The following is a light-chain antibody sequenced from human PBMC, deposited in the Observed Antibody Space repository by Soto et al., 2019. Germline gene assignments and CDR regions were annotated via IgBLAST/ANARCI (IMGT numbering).Light chain of an antibody. Sequence: DIQMTQSPSSLSASVGDRVTITCRASQGISNYLAWYQQKPGKVPKLLIYAASTLQSGVPSRFSGSGSGTDFTLTISSLQPEDVETYYCQEYNSALTWTFGQGTKVEIK. J-gene: IGKJ1*01. CDR1: QGISNY. CDR2: AAS. CDR3: QEYNSALTWT. V-gene: IGKV1-27*01.